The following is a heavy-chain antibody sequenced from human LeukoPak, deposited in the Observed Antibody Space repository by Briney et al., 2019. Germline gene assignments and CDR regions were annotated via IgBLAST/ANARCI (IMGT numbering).Heavy chain of an antibody. V-gene: IGHV1-18*01. CDR3: ARDRYYYDSSGYYYFDY. D-gene: IGHD3-22*01. CDR1: GYTFTSYG. Sequence: GASVKVSCKASGYTFTSYGISWVRQAPGQGLEWMGWISAYNGNTNYAQKLQGRVTMTTDTSTSTAYMELRSLRSDDTAVYYCARDRYYYDSSGYYYFDYWGQGTLVTVSS. CDR2: ISAYNGNT. J-gene: IGHJ4*02.